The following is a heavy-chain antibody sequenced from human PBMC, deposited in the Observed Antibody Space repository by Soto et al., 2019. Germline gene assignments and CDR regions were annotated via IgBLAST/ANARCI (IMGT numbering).Heavy chain of an antibody. CDR1: GFTFSGSA. J-gene: IGHJ6*02. CDR3: TRRAAAAAVVPYGMDV. Sequence: GGSLRLSCAASGFTFSGSAMHWVRQASGKWLEWVGRIRSKANSYATAYAASVKGRFTISRDDSKNTAYLQMNSLKTEDTAVYYCTRRAAAAAVVPYGMDVWGQGTTVTVSS. V-gene: IGHV3-73*01. CDR2: IRSKANSYAT. D-gene: IGHD6-13*01.